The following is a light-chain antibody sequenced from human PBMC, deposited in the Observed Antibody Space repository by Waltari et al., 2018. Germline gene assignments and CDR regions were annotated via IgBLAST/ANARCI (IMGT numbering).Light chain of an antibody. CDR2: ASN. CDR3: QSYDRSLTYV. V-gene: IGLV1-40*01. CDR1: ISNIGAGYD. J-gene: IGLJ1*01. Sequence: QSVLTQPPSVSGAPGQRVTISCTGSISNIGAGYDVDWYPQLPGAAPKIPIHASNNRPSGVPDRFSGSKSGTSASLAITGLQAEDEADYYCQSYDRSLTYVFGTGTKVTVL.